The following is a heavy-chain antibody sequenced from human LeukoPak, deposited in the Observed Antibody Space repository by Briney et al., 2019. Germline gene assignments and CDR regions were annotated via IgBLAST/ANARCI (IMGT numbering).Heavy chain of an antibody. J-gene: IGHJ6*02. CDR1: GFTLSSYA. Sequence: GSLRLSCAASGFTLSSYAMHWVRQAPGKGLEYVSGIRSNGGSTYYANSVRDRFTISRDNSKNTLYLQMGSLRAEDMAVYFCVRASGTYAGDYYGMDVWGQGTTVTVSS. CDR2: IRSNGGST. V-gene: IGHV3-64*01. CDR3: VRASGTYAGDYYGMDV. D-gene: IGHD1-26*01.